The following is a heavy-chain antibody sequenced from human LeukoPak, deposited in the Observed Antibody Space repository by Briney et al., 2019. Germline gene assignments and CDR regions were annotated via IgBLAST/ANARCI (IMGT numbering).Heavy chain of an antibody. CDR3: ARVSQLGGGYFDY. CDR1: GFTFSSYS. CDR2: ISSSSSTI. J-gene: IGHJ4*02. Sequence: GGSLRLSCAASGFTFSSYSMNWVRQAPGKGLEWVSYISSSSSTIYYADSVKGRFTISRDNAKNSLYLQMNSLRAEDTAVYYCARVSQLGGGYFDYWGQGTLVTVSS. D-gene: IGHD6-6*01. V-gene: IGHV3-48*04.